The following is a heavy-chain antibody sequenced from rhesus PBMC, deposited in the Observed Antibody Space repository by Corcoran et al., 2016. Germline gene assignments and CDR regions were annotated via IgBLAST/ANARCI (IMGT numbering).Heavy chain of an antibody. J-gene: IGHJ4*01. CDR1: GYTFTTYD. Sequence: QVQLVQSGAEVKQPGAAVQVFCQASGYTFTTYDLHWVRQDPGQGLDWMGWSNPDTGNPTYAQGFKERFTFSLDTSSTTAYLQISSLNAEYTAVYYCARSHFAPGFDYWGQGVLVTVSS. CDR3: ARSHFAPGFDY. CDR2: SNPDTGNP. V-gene: IGHV7-114*01. D-gene: IGHD3S6*01.